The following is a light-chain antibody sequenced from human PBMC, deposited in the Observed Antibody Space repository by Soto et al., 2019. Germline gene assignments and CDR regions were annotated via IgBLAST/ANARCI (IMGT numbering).Light chain of an antibody. V-gene: IGKV3D-20*02. CDR2: AAS. CDR3: QQRNNWPPIT. CDR1: QTVSSNY. J-gene: IGKJ5*01. Sequence: EIVLTQSPGTLSLSPGERATLSCRAIQTVSSNYLAWYQQKPGQAPRLLIYAASTRATGIPDRFSGSGSGTDFTLTITSLEPEDFAVYYCQQRNNWPPITFGQGTQLEIK.